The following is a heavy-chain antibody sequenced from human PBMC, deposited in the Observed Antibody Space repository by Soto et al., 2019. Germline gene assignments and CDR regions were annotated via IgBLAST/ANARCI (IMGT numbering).Heavy chain of an antibody. J-gene: IGHJ2*01. V-gene: IGHV3-73*02. CDR1: GFTFSGSA. CDR2: IRSKANNYAT. Sequence: EVQLVESGGGLVQPGGSLKLSCAASGFTFSGSAVHWVRQASGKGLEWVGRIRSKANNYATVYAASVKGRFTISRDQSKNTAYLQMNSLTTEDTAVYYCTRHAVQYCGGDCYLLPYFDLWGRGTLVTVSS. CDR3: TRHAVQYCGGDCYLLPYFDL. D-gene: IGHD2-21*02.